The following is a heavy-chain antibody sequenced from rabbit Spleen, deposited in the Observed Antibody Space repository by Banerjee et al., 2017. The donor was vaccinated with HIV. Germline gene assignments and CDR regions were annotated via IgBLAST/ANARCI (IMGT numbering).Heavy chain of an antibody. CDR1: GFSFSSRYW. D-gene: IGHD1-1*01. CDR2: IVTGSGNT. Sequence: QEQLEESGGDLVKPEGSLTLTCTASGFSFSSRYWICWVRQAPGKGLEWIACIVTGSGNTYYASWAKGRFTISKTSSTTVTLQMTSLTAADTAIYFCARNRDGGGLANLYLWGPGTLVTVS. V-gene: IGHV1S45*01. J-gene: IGHJ6*01. CDR3: ARNRDGGGLANLYL.